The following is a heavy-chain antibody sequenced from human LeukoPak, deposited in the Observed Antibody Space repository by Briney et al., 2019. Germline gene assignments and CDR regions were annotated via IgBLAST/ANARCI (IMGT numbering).Heavy chain of an antibody. D-gene: IGHD2-15*01. J-gene: IGHJ5*01. CDR3: AKKNWGAGYYDS. Sequence: SETLSLTCTVSRGSISSGSYYWGWIRQPPGKGLEWIGSIYYSGSTYYNPSLKSRVTISVDTSKNQLSLKLTSVTAADTAVYFCAKKNWGAGYYDSWGQGALVIVSS. V-gene: IGHV4-39*07. CDR2: IYYSGST. CDR1: RGSISSGSYY.